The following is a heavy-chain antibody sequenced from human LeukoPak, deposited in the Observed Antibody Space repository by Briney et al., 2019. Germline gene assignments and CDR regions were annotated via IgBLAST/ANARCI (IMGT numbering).Heavy chain of an antibody. J-gene: IGHJ5*02. CDR3: ARTGDYSRSTGGWFDP. V-gene: IGHV4-31*03. CDR2: IYYSGST. Sequence: SQTLSLTCSVSGGSISSGNYYWTWIRQHPGKGLEWIGYIYYSGSTNYSPSLKSRVTISIATSKNQFSLRLNSVTAADTAVYFCARTGDYSRSTGGWFDPWGQGTLVTVSS. D-gene: IGHD4-11*01. CDR1: GGSISSGNYY.